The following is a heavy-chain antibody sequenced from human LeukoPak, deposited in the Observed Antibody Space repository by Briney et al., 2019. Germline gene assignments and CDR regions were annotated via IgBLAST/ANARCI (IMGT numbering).Heavy chain of an antibody. CDR3: AKAPPAATNYYYGMDV. J-gene: IGHJ6*02. D-gene: IGHD2-15*01. V-gene: IGHV3-23*01. CDR2: VSGRGDST. Sequence: PGGSPRLSCAASGFTFNNYAMTWVRQAPGKGLEWVSAVSGRGDSTYYADSVKGRFTISRDNSKNTLYLQMNSLRPEDTAVYHCAKAPPAATNYYYGMDVWGQGTTVTVSS. CDR1: GFTFNNYA.